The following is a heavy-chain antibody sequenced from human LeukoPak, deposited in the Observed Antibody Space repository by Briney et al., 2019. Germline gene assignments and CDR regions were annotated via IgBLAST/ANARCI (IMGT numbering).Heavy chain of an antibody. D-gene: IGHD2-21*01. CDR1: GFTFSSSE. V-gene: IGHV3-48*03. Sequence: PGGSLRLSCAASGFTFSSSEMNWVRQGPGKGLEWVSYISSSGDTIYYADSVKGRFTISRDNAKKSLYLQMNSLRAEDTAVYFCAGTYSYHHDALDIWGQGTMVTVSS. CDR2: ISSSGDTI. J-gene: IGHJ3*02. CDR3: AGTYSYHHDALDI.